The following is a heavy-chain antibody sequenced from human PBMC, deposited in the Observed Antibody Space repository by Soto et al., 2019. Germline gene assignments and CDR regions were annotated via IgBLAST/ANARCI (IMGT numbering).Heavy chain of an antibody. CDR3: ARACREYYYDSGSYYDSPYDP. J-gene: IGHJ5*02. D-gene: IGHD3-10*01. CDR2: IIPILGIA. V-gene: IGHV1-69*02. Sequence: GAQVKVSCKASGGTFSSYTISWVRQAPGQGLEWMGRIIPILGIANYAQKFQGRVTITADKSTSTAYMELSSLRSEDTAVYYCARACREYYYDSGSYYDSPYDPWGQGTLVTVSS. CDR1: GGTFSSYT.